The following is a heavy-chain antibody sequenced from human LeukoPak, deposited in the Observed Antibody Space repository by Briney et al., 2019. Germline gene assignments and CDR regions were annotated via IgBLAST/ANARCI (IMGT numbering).Heavy chain of an antibody. CDR2: IYHSGST. CDR3: ARGGDYYGSGSYYAFDP. V-gene: IGHV4-30-2*01. J-gene: IGHJ5*02. CDR1: GGSISSGGYS. D-gene: IGHD3-10*01. Sequence: PSQTLSLTCAVSGGSISSGGYSWSWIRQPPGKGLEWIGYIYHSGSTYYNPSLKSRVTISVDTSKNQFSLKLSSVTAADTAVYYCARGGDYYGSGSYYAFDPWGQGTLVTVSS.